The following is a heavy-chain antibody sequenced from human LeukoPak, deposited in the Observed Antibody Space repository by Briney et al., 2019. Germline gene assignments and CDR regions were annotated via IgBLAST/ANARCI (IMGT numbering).Heavy chain of an antibody. J-gene: IGHJ4*02. D-gene: IGHD4-23*01. CDR2: INPKSGGT. CDR1: GYIFTGAH. V-gene: IGHV1-2*02. CDR3: ARLGGNFNY. Sequence: ASVKVSCKASGYIFTGAHIHWVRQAPGQGLEWMAWINPKSGGTYYVEKFLDRVTMTRDTSISTAYMELSRLRSDDTAVYYCARLGGNFNYWGQGTLVTVSS.